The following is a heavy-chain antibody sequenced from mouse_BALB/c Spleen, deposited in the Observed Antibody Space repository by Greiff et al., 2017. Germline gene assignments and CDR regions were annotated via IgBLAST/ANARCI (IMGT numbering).Heavy chain of an antibody. J-gene: IGHJ4*01. Sequence: ATGGVDFSRYWMSWVRQAPGKGLEWIGEINPDSSTINYTPSLKDKFIISRDNAKNTLYLQMSKVRSEDTALYYCARLGIYYDYDDAYWGQGTSVTVSS. CDR2: INPDSSTI. V-gene: IGHV4-1*02. D-gene: IGHD2-4*01. CDR3: ARLGIYYDYDDAY. CDR1: GVDFSRYW.